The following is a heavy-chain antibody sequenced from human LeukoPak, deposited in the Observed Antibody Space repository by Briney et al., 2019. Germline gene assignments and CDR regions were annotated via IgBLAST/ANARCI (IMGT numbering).Heavy chain of an antibody. Sequence: PGGSLRLSCAASGFTFSISCMTCVRQAPGKGLECVANIQQDGSEKYYVDSVKGRFTISRDNAKNSLFLQMNSLRAEDTAMYYCARDPDDSNSYGAFDIWGQGTMVTVSS. CDR2: IQQDGSEK. V-gene: IGHV3-7*01. CDR3: ARDPDDSNSYGAFDI. CDR1: GFTFSISC. J-gene: IGHJ3*02. D-gene: IGHD3-22*01.